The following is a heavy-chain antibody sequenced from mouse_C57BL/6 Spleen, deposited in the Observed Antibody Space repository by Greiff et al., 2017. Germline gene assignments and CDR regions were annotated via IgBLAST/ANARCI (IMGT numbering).Heavy chain of an antibody. J-gene: IGHJ2*01. CDR3: AINYVGYFDY. CDR1: GFTFSDYG. Sequence: EVKLMESGGGLVKPGGSLKLSCAASGFTFSDYGMHWVRQAPEKGLEWVAYISSGSSTIYYADTVKGRFTISRDNAKNTLCLQMTSLRSEDTAMYYCAINYVGYFDYWGQGTTLTVSS. V-gene: IGHV5-17*01. D-gene: IGHD2-1*01. CDR2: ISSGSSTI.